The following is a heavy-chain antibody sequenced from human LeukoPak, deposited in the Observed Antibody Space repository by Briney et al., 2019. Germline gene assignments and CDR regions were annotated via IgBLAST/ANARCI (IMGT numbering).Heavy chain of an antibody. D-gene: IGHD6-13*01. CDR1: GFTFSNYE. Sequence: GGSLRLSCAASGFTFSNYEMNWVRQAPGKGLEWVSYISSSGSTIYYADSVKGRFTISRDNAKNSLYLQMNSLRAEDTAVYYCARSSSWYLDAFDIWGQGTMVTVSS. J-gene: IGHJ3*02. V-gene: IGHV3-48*03. CDR3: ARSSSWYLDAFDI. CDR2: ISSSGSTI.